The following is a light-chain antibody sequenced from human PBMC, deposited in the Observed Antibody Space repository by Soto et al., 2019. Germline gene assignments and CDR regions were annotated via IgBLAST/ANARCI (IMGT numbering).Light chain of an antibody. CDR1: SGHSSYI. CDR3: ATWDSNTQV. Sequence: QPVLTQSSSASASLGSSVKLTCTLSSGHSSYIIAWHQQQPGKAPRYLMKLEGSGSYNKGSGVPDRFAGSSSGADRYLTISILQSDDEAYYYCATWDSNTQVFGGGTKLTVL. V-gene: IGLV4-60*03. J-gene: IGLJ3*02. CDR2: LEGSGSY.